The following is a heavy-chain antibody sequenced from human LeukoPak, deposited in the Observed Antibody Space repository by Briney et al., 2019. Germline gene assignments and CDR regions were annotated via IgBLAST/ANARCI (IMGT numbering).Heavy chain of an antibody. CDR3: ARVLSDSSGFDYYYGMDV. V-gene: IGHV1-46*01. Sequence: ASVKVSCKASGYTFTGYYMHWVRQAPGQGLEWMGIINPSGGSTSYAQKFQGRVTMTRDTSTSTVYMELSSLRSEDTAVYYCARVLSDSSGFDYYYGMDVWGQGTTVTVSS. CDR2: INPSGGST. CDR1: GYTFTGYY. D-gene: IGHD3-22*01. J-gene: IGHJ6*02.